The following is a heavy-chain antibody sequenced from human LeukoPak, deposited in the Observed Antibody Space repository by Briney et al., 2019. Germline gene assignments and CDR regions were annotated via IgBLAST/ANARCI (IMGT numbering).Heavy chain of an antibody. V-gene: IGHV4-30-4*01. Sequence: SQTLSLTCTVSGGSISSGDYYWSWIRQPPRKGLEWIGCIYYSGTTNYNPSLKSRVTISVVTSKNQFSLKLSSVTAADTAVYSCARRNRAIVGAPFDYWGQGTLVTVSS. CDR2: IYYSGTT. D-gene: IGHD1-26*01. CDR3: ARRNRAIVGAPFDY. J-gene: IGHJ4*02. CDR1: GGSISSGDYY.